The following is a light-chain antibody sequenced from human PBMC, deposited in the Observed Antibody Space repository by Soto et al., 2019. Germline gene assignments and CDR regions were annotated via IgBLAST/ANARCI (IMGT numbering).Light chain of an antibody. V-gene: IGKV3-11*01. J-gene: IGKJ3*01. CDR2: DAF. Sequence: NVLTQSPATLSLSPGERATLSCRASQSVGIYLAWYQQKPGQAPRLLIYDAFQRATGIPARFSGSGSGTDFTLTISSLEPEDFAVYYCQQRSSWPGTFGPGTKVDIK. CDR3: QQRSSWPGT. CDR1: QSVGIY.